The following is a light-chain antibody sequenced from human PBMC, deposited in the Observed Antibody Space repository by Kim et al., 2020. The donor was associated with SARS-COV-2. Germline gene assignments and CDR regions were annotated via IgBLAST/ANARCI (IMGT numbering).Light chain of an antibody. J-gene: IGLJ2*01. Sequence: SAGTTVTVSCTRSRGRIASNFVQWYQQRPGSAPTSLIYEDNQRPSWVPDRFSGSIDDSSNSASLTISGLKTEDEADYYCQSGRLFGGGTQLTVL. V-gene: IGLV6-57*03. CDR3: QSGRL. CDR2: EDN. CDR1: RGRIASNF.